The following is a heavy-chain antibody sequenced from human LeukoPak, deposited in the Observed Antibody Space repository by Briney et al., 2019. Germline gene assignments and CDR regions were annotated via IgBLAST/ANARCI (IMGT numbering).Heavy chain of an antibody. V-gene: IGHV4-59*08. CDR1: GGSISDYY. D-gene: IGHD4-17*01. J-gene: IGHJ5*02. CDR3: ARHGHYGISFDP. CDR2: IYYSGST. Sequence: PSETLSLTCTVSGGSISDYYCSWIRQPPGKGLEWIGYIYYSGSTNYNPSLKSRVTISVDTSKNQFSLKLSSVTAADTAVYYCARHGHYGISFDPWGQGTLVTVSS.